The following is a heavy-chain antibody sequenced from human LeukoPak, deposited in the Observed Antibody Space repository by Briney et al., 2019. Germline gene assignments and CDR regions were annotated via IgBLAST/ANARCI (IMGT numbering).Heavy chain of an antibody. Sequence: PSETLSLTCTVSGGSISSDFWSWIRQPPGKGLEWIGYISYSGITNYNPPLKSRVTISVDTSKNQFSLRLRSVTAADTAVYFCAGDIAAVNIPGSRLDPWGQGTLVTVSS. CDR1: GGSISSDF. CDR3: AGDIAAVNIPGSRLDP. D-gene: IGHD6-13*01. J-gene: IGHJ5*02. CDR2: ISYSGIT. V-gene: IGHV4-59*08.